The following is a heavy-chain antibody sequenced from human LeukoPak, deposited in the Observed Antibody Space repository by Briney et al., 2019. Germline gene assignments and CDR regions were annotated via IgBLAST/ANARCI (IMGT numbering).Heavy chain of an antibody. CDR2: INHSGST. CDR1: GGSFSGYY. V-gene: IGHV4-34*01. CDR3: ARGMTVVTPSPLVAFDI. D-gene: IGHD4-23*01. Sequence: SETLSLTCAVYGGSFSGYYWSWIRQPPGKGLEWIGEINHSGSTNYNPSLKSRVTISVDTSKNQFSLKLSSVTAADTAVYYCARGMTVVTPSPLVAFDIWAKGQWSPSLQ. J-gene: IGHJ3*02.